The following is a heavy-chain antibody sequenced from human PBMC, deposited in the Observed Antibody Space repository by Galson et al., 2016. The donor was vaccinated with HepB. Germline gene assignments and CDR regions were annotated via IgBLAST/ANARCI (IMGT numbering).Heavy chain of an antibody. CDR3: ARDRGGGLLGHTWLFDL. CDR2: IYYGST. Sequence: ETLSLTCTVSGGSISGDYWNWIRQSPGKGPEWLAYIYYGSTHYNPSLASRITVSVDTSKNQFSLSLRSMTAADTAVYYCARDRGGGLLGHTWLFDLWGQGTLVTVSS. CDR1: GGSISGDY. D-gene: IGHD1-26*01. J-gene: IGHJ4*02. V-gene: IGHV4-59*01.